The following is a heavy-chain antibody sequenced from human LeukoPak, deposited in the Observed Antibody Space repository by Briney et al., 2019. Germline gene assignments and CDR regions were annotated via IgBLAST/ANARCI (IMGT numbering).Heavy chain of an antibody. CDR1: GFTFSSYE. V-gene: IGHV3-48*03. CDR2: MSSGGTTI. D-gene: IGHD3-10*01. J-gene: IGHJ4*02. Sequence: GGSLRLSCAASGFTFSSYEMNWVRQAPGKGLEWIPYMSSGGTTIYYADSVKGRFTISRDNAKNSLYLQMNSLRAEDTAVYYCATLRGSDYWGQGTLVTVSS. CDR3: ATLRGSDY.